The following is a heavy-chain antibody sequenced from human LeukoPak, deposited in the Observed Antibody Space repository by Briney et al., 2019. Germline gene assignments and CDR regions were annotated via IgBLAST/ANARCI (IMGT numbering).Heavy chain of an antibody. V-gene: IGHV3-13*01. CDR1: GFTFSSYD. CDR3: TREFCGSRAACAGGFYYDV. J-gene: IGHJ2*01. D-gene: IGHD2-15*01. Sequence: LAGGSLRLSCAASGFTFSSYDFPWVRQAPGKGLEWVSAIGVTGDTYYADSVKGRFTISRENAANSLYLQMHSLRAGDTALYYCTREFCGSRAACAGGFYYDVWGGGTLVTVSS. CDR2: IGVTGDT.